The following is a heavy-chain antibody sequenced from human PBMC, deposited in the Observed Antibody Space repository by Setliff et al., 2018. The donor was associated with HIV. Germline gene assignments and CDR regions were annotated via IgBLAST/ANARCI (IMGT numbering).Heavy chain of an antibody. CDR2: IFPGDSDT. CDR3: IRRRRAPGTGDLESY. V-gene: IGHV5-51*01. Sequence: GESLKISCKGSGYRIYRYWIAWVRQMPGKGLEWMGIIFPGDSDTRYSPSFYGQVNISADKSISTAYLQWSSLKVSDTAMYYCIRRRRAPGTGDLESYWGQGTLVTVSS. J-gene: IGHJ4*02. D-gene: IGHD7-27*01. CDR1: GYRIYRYW.